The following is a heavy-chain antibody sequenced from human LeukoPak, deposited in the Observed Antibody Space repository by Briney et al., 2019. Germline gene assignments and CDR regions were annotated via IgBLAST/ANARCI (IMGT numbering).Heavy chain of an antibody. Sequence: ASVKVSCKASGYTFTGYYMHWVRQAPGQGLEWMGRINPNSGGTNYAQKLQGRVTMTRDTSISTAYMELSRLRSDDTAVYYCASQGGATRSVDYWGQGTLVTVSS. V-gene: IGHV1-2*06. CDR2: INPNSGGT. CDR1: GYTFTGYY. CDR3: ASQGGATRSVDY. D-gene: IGHD1-26*01. J-gene: IGHJ4*02.